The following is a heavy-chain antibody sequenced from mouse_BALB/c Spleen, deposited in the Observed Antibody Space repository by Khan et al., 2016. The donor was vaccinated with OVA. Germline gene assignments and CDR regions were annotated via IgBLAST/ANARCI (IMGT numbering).Heavy chain of an antibody. CDR3: TKRGLYGILAY. CDR2: INPSTSYT. D-gene: IGHD2-1*01. CDR1: GFSFTTYW. Sequence: VQLQESGAELAKPGASVKMSCKASGFSFTTYWMPWIIQRPGQGLEWLGYINPSTSYTEYSHNFTDKATLTADNSSSTAYMQLSSLNSEDSAISCSTKRGLYGILAYWGQGTLVTVST. J-gene: IGHJ3*01. V-gene: IGHV1-7*01.